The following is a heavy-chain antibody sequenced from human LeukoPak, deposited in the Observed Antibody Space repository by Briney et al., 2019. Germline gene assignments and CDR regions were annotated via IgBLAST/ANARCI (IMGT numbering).Heavy chain of an antibody. D-gene: IGHD5-18*01. Sequence: PSETLSLTCAVSGGSISSGGYYWHWLRQQPGKGLEWVGYMYNSGATYYNPSLKSRVTISPDTSGNQFSLKLTSVSAADTAVYYCARAREGYSYGSLLLDYWGQGTLVTVSS. CDR1: GGSISSGGYY. CDR2: MYNSGAT. CDR3: ARAREGYSYGSLLLDY. J-gene: IGHJ4*02. V-gene: IGHV4-31*11.